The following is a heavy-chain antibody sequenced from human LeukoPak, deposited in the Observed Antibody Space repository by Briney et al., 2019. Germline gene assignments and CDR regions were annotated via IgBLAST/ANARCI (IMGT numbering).Heavy chain of an antibody. D-gene: IGHD2-2*01. Sequence: ASVKVSCKASGYTFTSYAMHWVRQAPGQRLEWMGWINAGNGNTKYSQKFQGRVTITMDTSASTAYMELSSLRSEDTAVYYCASSSTSFHYYYYGMDVWGQGTTVTVSS. CDR3: ASSSTSFHYYYYGMDV. V-gene: IGHV1-3*01. CDR1: GYTFTSYA. CDR2: INAGNGNT. J-gene: IGHJ6*02.